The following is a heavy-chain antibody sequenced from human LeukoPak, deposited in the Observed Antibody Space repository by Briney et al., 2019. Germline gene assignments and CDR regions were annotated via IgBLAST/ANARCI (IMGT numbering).Heavy chain of an antibody. Sequence: GGSLRLSCAASGFTFSSYGMSWVRQAPGKGLEWVSSISSSDGTTYFADSVKGRFTISRDNSKNTLYLQMNSLRGEDTAVYFCAKARYNSLYYFGYWGQGTLVPVSS. V-gene: IGHV3-23*01. D-gene: IGHD6-13*01. CDR1: GFTFSSYG. CDR2: ISSSDGTT. CDR3: AKARYNSLYYFGY. J-gene: IGHJ4*02.